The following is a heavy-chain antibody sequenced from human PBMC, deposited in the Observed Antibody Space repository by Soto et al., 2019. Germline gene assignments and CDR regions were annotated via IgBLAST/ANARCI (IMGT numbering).Heavy chain of an antibody. CDR2: IGPYEGVT. CDR1: GYSFNDYG. D-gene: IGHD2-15*01. CDR3: ARCYRRVGSCYTCWHFDL. V-gene: IGHV1-18*01. Sequence: QAQLEQSGAEVKKPGASVRVSCKASGYSFNDYGMSWVRQAPGQGLEWMGWIGPYEGVTNHAQTFQGRVTITVDSSTTTADMELRSLRSDDTAIYYCARCYRRVGSCYTCWHFDLWGPGTLVTVTA. J-gene: IGHJ2*01.